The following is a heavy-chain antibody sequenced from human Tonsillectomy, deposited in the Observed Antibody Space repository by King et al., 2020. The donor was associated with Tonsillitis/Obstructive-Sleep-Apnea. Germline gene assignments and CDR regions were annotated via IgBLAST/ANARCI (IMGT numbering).Heavy chain of an antibody. D-gene: IGHD2-8*01. Sequence: VQLQQWGAGLLKPSETLSLTCAVYGGSFSGYYWSWIRQPPGKGLEWLGEINHSGSTNYNPSLKIRVTISEDTSKNQFSLKLSSVTSAHTAVYNCARDYCTNGVYYSFDYWGQGTLVTVSS. CDR2: INHSGST. J-gene: IGHJ4*02. CDR3: ARDYCTNGVYYSFDY. CDR1: GGSFSGYY. V-gene: IGHV4-34*01.